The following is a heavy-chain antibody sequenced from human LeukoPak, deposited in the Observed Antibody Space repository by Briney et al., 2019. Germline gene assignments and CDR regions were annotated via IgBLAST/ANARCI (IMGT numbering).Heavy chain of an antibody. CDR3: ASPSGGWRLGY. Sequence: SETLSLTCSVSGASISSSHWSWIRQPPGKGLEWIGYIYYTGDTNYNPSLKSRLTISVDTSENQFSLKLTSVTAADTAVYYCASPSGGWRLGYWGQGTLVTVSS. CDR2: IYYTGDT. D-gene: IGHD2-21*01. J-gene: IGHJ4*02. V-gene: IGHV4-59*01. CDR1: GASISSSH.